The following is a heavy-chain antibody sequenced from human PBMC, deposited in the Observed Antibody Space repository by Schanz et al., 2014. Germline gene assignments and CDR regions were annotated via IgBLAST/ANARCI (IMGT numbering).Heavy chain of an antibody. CDR3: ARDRPSGYALDY. J-gene: IGHJ4*02. CDR2: IWYDGNNK. CDR1: GFTFSSYG. V-gene: IGHV3-33*01. Sequence: QVQLVESGGGVVQPGRSLRLSCAASGFTFSSYGMHWVRQAPGKGLEWVAVIWYDGNNKFYADSVKGRFIISRDNSKNTLDLQMNSLRDEDTAVYYCARDRPSGYALDYWGQGSLVTVSS. D-gene: IGHD5-12*01.